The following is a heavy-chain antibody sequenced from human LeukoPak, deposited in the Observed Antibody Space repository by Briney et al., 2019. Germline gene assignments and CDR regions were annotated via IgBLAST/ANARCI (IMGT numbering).Heavy chain of an antibody. D-gene: IGHD3-22*01. J-gene: IGHJ4*02. CDR3: ALSSSGYWFAFVY. Sequence: GESLKISCKGSGYSFTSYWIGWARQMSGKGLEWMGIIYPGDSDTRYSPSFQGQVTISADKSISTAYLQWSSLKASDTAMYYCALSSSGYWFAFVYWGQGTLVTVSS. CDR2: IYPGDSDT. CDR1: GYSFTSYW. V-gene: IGHV5-51*01.